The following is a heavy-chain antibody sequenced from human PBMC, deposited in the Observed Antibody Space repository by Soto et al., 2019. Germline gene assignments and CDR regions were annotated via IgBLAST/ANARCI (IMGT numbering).Heavy chain of an antibody. CDR3: ARMEATGTYYYYYYGMDV. V-gene: IGHV2-26*01. D-gene: IGHD1-1*01. J-gene: IGHJ6*02. Sequence: QVTLKESGPVLVKPTEPLTLTCTVSGFSLSNARMGVSWIRQPPGKALEWLAHIFSNDEKSYSTSLKSRLTISKDTSKSQVVLTMTNMDPVDTATYYCARMEATGTYYYYYYGMDVWGQGTTVTVSS. CDR1: GFSLSNARMG. CDR2: IFSNDEK.